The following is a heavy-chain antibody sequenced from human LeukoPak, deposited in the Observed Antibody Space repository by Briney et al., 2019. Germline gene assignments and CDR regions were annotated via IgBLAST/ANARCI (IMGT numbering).Heavy chain of an antibody. CDR3: ARDNTYMFDY. CDR1: GFTFDDYA. CDR2: ISWNSGSI. J-gene: IGHJ4*02. Sequence: PGRSLRLSCAASGFTFDDYAMHWVRQAPGKGLEWVSGISWNSGSIGYADSVKGRFTVARDSAKNTLYLEMNRLRAEDTAVYYCARDNTYMFDYWGQGTQVTVSS. V-gene: IGHV3-9*01. D-gene: IGHD2-2*02.